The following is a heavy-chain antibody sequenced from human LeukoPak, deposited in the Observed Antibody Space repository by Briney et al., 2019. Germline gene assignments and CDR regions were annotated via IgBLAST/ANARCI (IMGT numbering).Heavy chain of an antibody. Sequence: PGGSLRLSCAASGFTFDDYAMHWVRQAPGKGLEWVSGISWNSGSIGYADSVKGRFTISRDNAKNSLYLQMNSLRAEDTAVYYCAKEMADNWNDGFDYWGQGTLVTVSS. CDR3: AKEMADNWNDGFDY. CDR1: GFTFDDYA. V-gene: IGHV3-9*01. CDR2: ISWNSGSI. J-gene: IGHJ4*02. D-gene: IGHD1-1*01.